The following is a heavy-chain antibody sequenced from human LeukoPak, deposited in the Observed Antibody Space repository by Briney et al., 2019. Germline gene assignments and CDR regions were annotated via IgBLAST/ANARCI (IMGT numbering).Heavy chain of an antibody. Sequence: SETLSLTCAVYGGSFSGYYWSWIRQPPGKGLEWIGEINHSGSTNYNPSLKSRVTISVDTSKNQFSLKLTSVTAADTAVYYCARWQFILVDDSRGYYSHWGQGTLVTVSS. CDR3: ARWQFILVDDSRGYYSH. CDR2: INHSGST. J-gene: IGHJ4*02. D-gene: IGHD3-22*01. V-gene: IGHV4-34*01. CDR1: GGSFSGYY.